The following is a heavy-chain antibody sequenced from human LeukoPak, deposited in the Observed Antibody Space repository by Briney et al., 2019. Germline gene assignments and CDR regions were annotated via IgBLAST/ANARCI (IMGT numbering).Heavy chain of an antibody. CDR1: GGSFSGYY. Sequence: SETLSLTCAVYGGSFSGYYWSWIRQPPGKGLELNGEINHSGSTNYNPSLKSRVTISVDTSTNQFSLKLSSVTAADTAVYYCARPPRYCSSTSCYAIRDYYYYMDVWGKGTTVTVSS. V-gene: IGHV4-34*01. D-gene: IGHD2-2*01. CDR3: ARPPRYCSSTSCYAIRDYYYYMDV. J-gene: IGHJ6*03. CDR2: INHSGST.